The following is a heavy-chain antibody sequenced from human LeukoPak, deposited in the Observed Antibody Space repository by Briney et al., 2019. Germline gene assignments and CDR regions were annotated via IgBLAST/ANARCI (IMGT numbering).Heavy chain of an antibody. Sequence: SETLSLTCTVSGGSISSYYWSWIRQPPGKGLEWIGYIYYSGSTNYNPSLKSRVTISVDTSKNQFSLKLSSVTAADTAVYYCARERVYCSSTSCPNWFDPWGQGTLVTVSS. CDR1: GGSISSYY. CDR2: IYYSGST. V-gene: IGHV4-59*01. D-gene: IGHD2-2*01. J-gene: IGHJ5*02. CDR3: ARERVYCSSTSCPNWFDP.